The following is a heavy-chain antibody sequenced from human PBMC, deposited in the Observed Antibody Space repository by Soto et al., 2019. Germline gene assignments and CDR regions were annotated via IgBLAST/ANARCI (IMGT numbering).Heavy chain of an antibody. Sequence: ASLKVSCKASGYTFTSYAMHWVRQAPGQRLEWMGWINAGNGNTKYSQKFQGRVTITRDTSASTAYMELSSLRSEDTAVYYCARVCGGDCSGFDPWGQGTLVTVSS. CDR2: INAGNGNT. D-gene: IGHD2-21*01. V-gene: IGHV1-3*01. CDR1: GYTFTSYA. J-gene: IGHJ5*02. CDR3: ARVCGGDCSGFDP.